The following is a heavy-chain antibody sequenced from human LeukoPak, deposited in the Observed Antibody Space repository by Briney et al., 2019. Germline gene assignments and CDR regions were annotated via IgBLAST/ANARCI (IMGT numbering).Heavy chain of an antibody. Sequence: GGSLRLSCAASGFTFNRYNMNWVRRAPGKGLEWVSSISTSSSYIYYADSVRGRFTISRDNAKNSLYLQMNSLRAEDTAVYSCARGADGVSSNSRGWFDPWGQGTLVTVS. V-gene: IGHV3-21*01. CDR3: ARGADGVSSNSRGWFDP. CDR1: GFTFNRYN. J-gene: IGHJ5*02. D-gene: IGHD2-15*01. CDR2: ISTSSSYI.